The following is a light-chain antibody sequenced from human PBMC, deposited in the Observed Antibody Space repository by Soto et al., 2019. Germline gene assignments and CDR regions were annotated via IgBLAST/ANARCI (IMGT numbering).Light chain of an antibody. CDR2: RAS. J-gene: IGKJ1*01. Sequence: DIQMTQSPSTLSASVGDRVTITCRASQSVSSWLVCYNQQQGKAPTGLMYRASNLQSGVPSRCIGRGSGTEFTPTISDLQTDDFATDYCQHYHSLPWTFGHGTK. CDR3: QHYHSLPWT. V-gene: IGKV1-5*03. CDR1: QSVSSW.